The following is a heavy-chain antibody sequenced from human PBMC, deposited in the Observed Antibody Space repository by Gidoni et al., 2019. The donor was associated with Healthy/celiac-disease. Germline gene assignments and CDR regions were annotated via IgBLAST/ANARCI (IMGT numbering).Heavy chain of an antibody. CDR2: INHSGST. Sequence: QVQLQQWGAGLLKPSETLSLTCAVYGGSFSGYYWSWIRQPPGKGLDWIVEINHSGSTNYNPSLKSRVTISVHTSKNQFSLKLSSVTAADTAVYYCARRRYDYVWGSYRYRVSGMDVWGQGTTVTVSS. D-gene: IGHD3-16*02. V-gene: IGHV4-34*01. J-gene: IGHJ6*02. CDR1: GGSFSGYY. CDR3: ARRRYDYVWGSYRYRVSGMDV.